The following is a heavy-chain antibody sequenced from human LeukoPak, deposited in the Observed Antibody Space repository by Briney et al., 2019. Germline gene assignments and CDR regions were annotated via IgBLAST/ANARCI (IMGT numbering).Heavy chain of an antibody. CDR3: ARGYYPPRWYFDL. Sequence: SETLSLTCALYGGSFSSYSWSWTWLRQTPGKGLEWIGEIIEKGNANYNPSLKSRVTIDLDTSKNQFSLKLTSMTAADTAMYYCARGYYPPRWYFDLWGRGTLVTVSS. CDR1: GGSFSSYS. J-gene: IGHJ2*01. CDR2: IIEKGNA. D-gene: IGHD3-10*01. V-gene: IGHV4-34*01.